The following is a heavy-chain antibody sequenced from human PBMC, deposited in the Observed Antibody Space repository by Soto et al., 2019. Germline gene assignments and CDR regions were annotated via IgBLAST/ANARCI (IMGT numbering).Heavy chain of an antibody. CDR1: GGTFSSYS. Sequence: SVKVSCKAPGGTFSSYSFNWVRQAPGQGLEWVGGIIPMFGTSNYAQKFQGRVTITADGSTTTAYMELRSLRSEDTAVYYCARDTVVTPRKNYFDYWGQGTLVTVSS. CDR2: IIPMFGTS. J-gene: IGHJ4*02. V-gene: IGHV1-69*13. CDR3: ARDTVVTPRKNYFDY. D-gene: IGHD2-15*01.